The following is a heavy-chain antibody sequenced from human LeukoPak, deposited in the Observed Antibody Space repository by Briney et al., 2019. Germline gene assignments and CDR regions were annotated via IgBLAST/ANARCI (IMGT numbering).Heavy chain of an antibody. CDR3: ARDQDTAMDEGYFDY. Sequence: TSETLSLTCAVYGGSFSGYYWSWIRQPPGKGLEWIGEINHSGSTNYNPSLKSRVTISVDTSKNQFSLKLSSVTAADTAVYYCARDQDTAMDEGYFDYWGQGTLVTVSS. V-gene: IGHV4-34*01. CDR1: GGSFSGYY. J-gene: IGHJ4*02. D-gene: IGHD5-18*01. CDR2: INHSGST.